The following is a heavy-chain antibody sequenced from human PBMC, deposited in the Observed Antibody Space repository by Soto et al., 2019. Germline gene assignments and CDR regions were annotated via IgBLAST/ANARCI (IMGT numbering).Heavy chain of an antibody. V-gene: IGHV3-23*01. CDR1: GFTFSSYA. CDR2: ISGSGGST. Sequence: GGSLRLSCAASGFTFSSYAMSWVRQAPGKGLEWVSAISGSGGSTYYADSVKGRFTISRDNSKNTLYLQMNSLRAEDTAVYYCARSGAVYDAFDIWGQGTMVTVSS. D-gene: IGHD5-12*01. CDR3: ARSGAVYDAFDI. J-gene: IGHJ3*02.